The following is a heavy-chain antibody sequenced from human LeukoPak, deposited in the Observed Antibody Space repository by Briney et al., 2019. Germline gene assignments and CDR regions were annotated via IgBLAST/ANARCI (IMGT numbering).Heavy chain of an antibody. V-gene: IGHV1-8*01. Sequence: GASVKVSCKASGYTFTSYDINWVRQATGQGLEWMGWMNPNSGNTGYAQKFQGRVTMTRNTSISTAYMELSSLRSEDTAVYYCAGVPVAATLFSPDYYYYGMDVWGQGTTVTVSS. CDR2: MNPNSGNT. CDR1: GYTFTSYD. J-gene: IGHJ6*02. D-gene: IGHD2-15*01. CDR3: AGVPVAATLFSPDYYYYGMDV.